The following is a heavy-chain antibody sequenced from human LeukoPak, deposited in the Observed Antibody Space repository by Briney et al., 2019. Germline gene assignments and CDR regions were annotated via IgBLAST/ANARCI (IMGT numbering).Heavy chain of an antibody. CDR2: ISGNSGNK. V-gene: IGHV3-23*01. Sequence: GGSLRLSCVGFEFTFSSYAMGWVRQAPGKGLEWVSVISGNSGNKYYADFVKGRFTISRDNSKNTLYLQMSSLRAENTAVYYCAKDLVGTGAFDIWGQGTIVTVSS. J-gene: IGHJ3*02. CDR3: AKDLVGTGAFDI. CDR1: EFTFSSYA. D-gene: IGHD2-21*02.